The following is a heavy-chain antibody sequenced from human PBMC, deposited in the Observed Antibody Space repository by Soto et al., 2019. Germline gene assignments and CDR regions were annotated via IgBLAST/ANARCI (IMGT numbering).Heavy chain of an antibody. D-gene: IGHD6-19*01. Sequence: PGGSLRLSCAASGFTVSSNYMSWVRQAPGKGLEWVSVIYSGGSTYYADSVKGRFTISRDNSKNTLYLQMNSLRAEDTAVYYCASTRPGIAVAQTLSWGQGTLVTVSS. CDR2: IYSGGST. CDR3: ASTRPGIAVAQTLS. V-gene: IGHV3-66*01. CDR1: GFTVSSNY. J-gene: IGHJ5*02.